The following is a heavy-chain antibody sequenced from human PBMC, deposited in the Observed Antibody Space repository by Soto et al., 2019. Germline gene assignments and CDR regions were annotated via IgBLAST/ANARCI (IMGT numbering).Heavy chain of an antibody. CDR1: GGSISGDNY. CDR2: IYYSGST. Sequence: QVQLQESGPGLVKPSQTLSLTCSVSGGSISGDNYWSWIRQHPGKGLEWIGYIYYSGSTYYNPSLKHRVAMSVETAKKLFSLSLSPVTAADTAVYYCARDTLRDSSGYYGPSRSYAFAIWGQGPMVIVSS. CDR3: ARDTLRDSSGYYGPSRSYAFAI. V-gene: IGHV4-31*03. D-gene: IGHD3-22*01. J-gene: IGHJ3*02.